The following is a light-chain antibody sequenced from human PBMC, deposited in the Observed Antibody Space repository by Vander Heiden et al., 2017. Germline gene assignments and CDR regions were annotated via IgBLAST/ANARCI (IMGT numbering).Light chain of an antibody. CDR3: QRYYYAAA. CDR1: QSISSW. V-gene: IGKV1-5*03. CDR2: EAT. Sequence: DIQLTPVPSTLSASVGGRVTITCRASQSISSWLALYQQKAGKAPKLLIYEATSLVSGVPSRFSGSGSGTEFTLTISTLQPDDFATYFCQRYYYAAAFGQGTKVEIK. J-gene: IGKJ1*01.